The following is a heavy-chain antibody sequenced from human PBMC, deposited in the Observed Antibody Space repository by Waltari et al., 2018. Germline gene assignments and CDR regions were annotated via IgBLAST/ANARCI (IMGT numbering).Heavy chain of an antibody. Sequence: QVQLVQSGAEVKKPGASVKVSCKVSGYTLTELSMHWVRQAPGKGLEWMGRIIPILGIANYAQKFQGRVTITADKSTSTAYMELSSLRSEDTAVYYCARDRVDYGDYFDYWGQGTLVTVSS. J-gene: IGHJ4*02. CDR2: IIPILGIA. D-gene: IGHD4-17*01. CDR3: ARDRVDYGDYFDY. V-gene: IGHV1-69*04. CDR1: GYTLTELS.